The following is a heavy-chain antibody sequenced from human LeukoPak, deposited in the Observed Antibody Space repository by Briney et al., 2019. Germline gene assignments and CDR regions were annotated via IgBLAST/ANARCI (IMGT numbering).Heavy chain of an antibody. D-gene: IGHD2-21*02. CDR1: GYSISSGYY. CDR2: IYHSGST. CDR3: AQPCGGDCYDAFDI. V-gene: IGHV4-38-2*02. J-gene: IGHJ3*02. Sequence: SETLSLTCTVSGYSISSGYYWGWIRQPPGKGLEWIGSIYHSGSTYYNPSLKSRVTISVDTSKNQFSLKLSSVTAADTAVYYCAQPCGGDCYDAFDIWGQGTMVTVSS.